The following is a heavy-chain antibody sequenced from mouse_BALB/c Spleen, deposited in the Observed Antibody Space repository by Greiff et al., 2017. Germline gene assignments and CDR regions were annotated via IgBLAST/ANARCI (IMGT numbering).Heavy chain of an antibody. V-gene: IGHV5-12-1*01. Sequence: EVKLVESGGGLVKPGGSLKLSCAASGFAFSSYDMSWVRQTPEKRLEWVAYISSGGGSTYYPDTVKGRFTISRDNAKNTLYLQMSSLKSEDTAMYYCARLHRYYFDYWGQGTTLTVSS. CDR1: GFAFSSYD. CDR2: ISSGGGST. CDR3: ARLHRYYFDY. J-gene: IGHJ2*01. D-gene: IGHD2-14*01.